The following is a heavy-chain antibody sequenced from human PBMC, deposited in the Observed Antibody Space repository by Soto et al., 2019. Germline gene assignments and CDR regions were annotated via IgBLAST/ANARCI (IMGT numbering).Heavy chain of an antibody. V-gene: IGHV3-23*01. Sequence: PXGSLRRSFAASGFTFSSYAVSWARQTPGKGLEWVSTISASGAYTYYADSVKGRFTISRDNSKNTLYLQMRSLRAGDTATYYCAKEVIAARPYYFDDWGQGTLVTVSS. CDR2: ISASGAYT. CDR3: AKEVIAARPYYFDD. CDR1: GFTFSSYA. J-gene: IGHJ4*02. D-gene: IGHD6-6*01.